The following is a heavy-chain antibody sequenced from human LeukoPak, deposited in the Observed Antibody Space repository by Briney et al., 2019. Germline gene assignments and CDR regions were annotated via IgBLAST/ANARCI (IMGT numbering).Heavy chain of an antibody. CDR3: ARGLLRSHWFDP. CDR2: INPDSGDT. J-gene: IGHJ5*02. CDR1: GYPFTGYY. V-gene: IGHV1-2*02. Sequence: ASVKVSCKASGYPFTGYYIHWVRQAPGQGLEWMGWINPDSGDTNYAQKFQGRVTMTRDTSISTAYMELSSLRSEDTAVYYCARGLLRSHWFDPWGQGTLVTVSS.